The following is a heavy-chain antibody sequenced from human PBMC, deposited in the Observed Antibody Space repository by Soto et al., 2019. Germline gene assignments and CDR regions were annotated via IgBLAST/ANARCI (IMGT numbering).Heavy chain of an antibody. V-gene: IGHV3-53*01. CDR1: GFTVSSNY. CDR2: IYSGGST. Sequence: GGSLRLSCAASGFTVSSNYMSWVRQAPGKGLEWVSVIYSGGSTYYADSVKGRFTISRDNSKNTLYLQMNSLRAEDTAVYYCARYYGSGSYAFDYWGQGTLVTVSS. D-gene: IGHD3-10*01. CDR3: ARYYGSGSYAFDY. J-gene: IGHJ4*02.